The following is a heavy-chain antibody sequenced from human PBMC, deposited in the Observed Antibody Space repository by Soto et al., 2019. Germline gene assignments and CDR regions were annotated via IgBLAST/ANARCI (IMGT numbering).Heavy chain of an antibody. V-gene: IGHV4-30-4*07. Sequence: SETLSLTCAVSGGSISSGGYSWSWIRQPPGKGLEWIGYIFYSGSFYYTPSLRGRVMMSVDTSKNQFSLKLSSVTAAGTAVYYCARSGRDGYKLGRQFDYWGQGTLVTVSS. CDR3: ARSGRDGYKLGRQFDY. D-gene: IGHD5-12*01. J-gene: IGHJ4*02. CDR1: GGSISSGGYS. CDR2: IFYSGSF.